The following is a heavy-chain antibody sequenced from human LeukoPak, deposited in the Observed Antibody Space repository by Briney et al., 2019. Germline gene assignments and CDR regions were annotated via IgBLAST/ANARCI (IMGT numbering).Heavy chain of an antibody. CDR3: ARSPYDFWQGYYYGMDV. CDR2: MRSRSNNYAT. D-gene: IGHD3-3*01. J-gene: IGHJ6*02. CDR1: GFTFSGFG. V-gene: IGHV3-73*01. Sequence: PGGSLKLSCAVSGFTFSGFGIHWVRQASGKGLEWVGRMRSRSNNYATAYAASVRGRFTISRDDSKNTAYLQMNSLRAEDTAVYYCARSPYDFWQGYYYGMDVWGQGTTVTVSS.